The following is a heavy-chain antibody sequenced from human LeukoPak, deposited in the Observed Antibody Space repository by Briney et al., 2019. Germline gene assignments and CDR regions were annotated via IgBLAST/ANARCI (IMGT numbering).Heavy chain of an antibody. D-gene: IGHD4-17*01. J-gene: IGHJ6*02. V-gene: IGHV4-59*01. CDR3: AREDPQTTVPEGMDV. CDR1: GGSISSYY. CDR2: IYYSGTT. Sequence: SETLSLTCTVSGGSISSYYWSWIRQSPGKGLEWMGYIYYSGTTNYNPSLKSRVTISVDTSKNQFSLQLRSVTAADTAVYYCAREDPQTTVPEGMDVWGQGTTVTVSS.